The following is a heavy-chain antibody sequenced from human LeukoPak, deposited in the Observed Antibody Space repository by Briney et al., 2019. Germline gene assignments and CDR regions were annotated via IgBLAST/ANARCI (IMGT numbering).Heavy chain of an antibody. CDR1: GFTFSNYA. CDR2: ISGSGDST. CDR3: AKEKQRNFDY. Sequence: GGSLRVSCAASGFTFSNYAMSWVRQAPGKGLEWVSGISGSGDSTYYGDYVKGRFTISRDNSKNTLYLQMNSLRAEDTAVYYCAKEKQRNFDYWGQGTLVTVSS. V-gene: IGHV3-23*01. J-gene: IGHJ4*02.